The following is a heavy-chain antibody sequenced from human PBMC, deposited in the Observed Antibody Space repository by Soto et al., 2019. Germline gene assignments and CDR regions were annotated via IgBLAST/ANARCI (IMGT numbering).Heavy chain of an antibody. CDR2: ISSSSTI. V-gene: IGHV3-48*01. D-gene: IGHD4-4*01. CDR1: GFTFSSYS. Sequence: GGSLRLSCAASGFTFSSYSMNWVRQAPGKGLEWVSYISSSSTIYYEDSVKGRYTISRDNAKNSLYLQMNSLGAEDTAVYYCAALPDDYSNPPDYWGQGTLVTVSS. J-gene: IGHJ4*02. CDR3: AALPDDYSNPPDY.